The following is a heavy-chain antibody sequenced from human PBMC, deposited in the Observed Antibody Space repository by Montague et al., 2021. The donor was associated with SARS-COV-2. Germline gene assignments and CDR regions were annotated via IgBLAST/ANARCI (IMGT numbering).Heavy chain of an antibody. V-gene: IGHV4-39*01. D-gene: IGHD6-25*01. J-gene: IGHJ5*02. CDR3: ARRDETAGWFDP. Sequence: SETLSLTCSVSGDSITNIDYYWAWIRQPPGKELQWIDSIYYSGTTFYSPPLKSRLTISVDTSKNQFSLNLNSVTAADTAVYFCARRDETAGWFDPWGQGKLVTVSA. CDR1: GDSITNIDYY. CDR2: IYYSGTT.